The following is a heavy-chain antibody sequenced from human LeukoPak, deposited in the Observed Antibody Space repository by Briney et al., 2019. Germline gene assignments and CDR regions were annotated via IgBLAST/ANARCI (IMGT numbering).Heavy chain of an antibody. CDR1: GYTFTGYY. Sequence: ASVKVSCKASGYTFTGYYMHWVRQAPGQGLEWMGRINPNSGGTNYAQKFQGRVTMTRDTSISTAYMELSGLRSDDTAVYYCARGDSRGDYYYYYMDVWGKGTTVTVSS. CDR2: INPNSGGT. CDR3: ARGDSRGDYYYYYMDV. D-gene: IGHD2-21*02. V-gene: IGHV1-2*06. J-gene: IGHJ6*03.